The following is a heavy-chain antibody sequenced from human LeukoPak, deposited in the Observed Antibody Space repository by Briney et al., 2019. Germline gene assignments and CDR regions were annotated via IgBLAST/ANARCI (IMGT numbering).Heavy chain of an antibody. CDR3: ARALRNYGDYYYYYIDV. V-gene: IGHV4-59*01. CDR1: GGSISSYY. D-gene: IGHD4-17*01. J-gene: IGHJ6*03. Sequence: PSQTLSLTCTLSGGSISSYYCSCVRQPPGKGLEWIGYIYYSVSTNYNPPLKSRVTISVDTSKNQFSLKLSSVTAAETAVYYCARALRNYGDYYYYYIDVWGKGTTVTISS. CDR2: IYYSVST.